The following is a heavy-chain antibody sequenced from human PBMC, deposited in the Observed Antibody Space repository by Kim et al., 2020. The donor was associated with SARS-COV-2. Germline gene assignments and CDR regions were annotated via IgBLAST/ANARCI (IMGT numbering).Heavy chain of an antibody. J-gene: IGHJ4*02. D-gene: IGHD1-26*01. V-gene: IGHV4-59*09. Sequence: SPSPKSRVTMSVDTAKNQFFLKLTSVTAADTAVYYCARGSKRGYGEYDYWGQGALVTVSS. CDR3: ARGSKRGYGEYDY.